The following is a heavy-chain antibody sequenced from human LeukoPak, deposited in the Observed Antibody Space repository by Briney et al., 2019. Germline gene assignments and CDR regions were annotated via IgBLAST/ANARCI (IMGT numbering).Heavy chain of an antibody. Sequence: GGSLRLSCAASGFTFSSYAMHWVRQAPGNGLEWVAVISYDGSNKYYADSVKGRFTISRDNSKNTLYLQMNSLIAEDTAVYYCARDPGRYCSSTSCYTTGIYYYYGMDVWGQGTTVTVSS. CDR3: ARDPGRYCSSTSCYTTGIYYYYGMDV. D-gene: IGHD2-2*02. CDR1: GFTFSSYA. CDR2: ISYDGSNK. J-gene: IGHJ6*02. V-gene: IGHV3-30-3*01.